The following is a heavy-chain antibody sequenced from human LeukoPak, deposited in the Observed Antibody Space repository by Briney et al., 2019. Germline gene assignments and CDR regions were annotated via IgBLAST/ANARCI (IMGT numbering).Heavy chain of an antibody. V-gene: IGHV3-23*01. Sequence: GGSLRLSCAASGFTFSIYPMTWVRQAPGKGLEWVSAISGSGGSTYYADSVKGRFTISRDNSKNTLYLQMNSLGVEDTAVYYCAKGTFDWSFPLYFDSWGQGILVTVSS. J-gene: IGHJ4*02. CDR3: AKGTFDWSFPLYFDS. CDR1: GFTFSIYP. D-gene: IGHD3-9*01. CDR2: ISGSGGST.